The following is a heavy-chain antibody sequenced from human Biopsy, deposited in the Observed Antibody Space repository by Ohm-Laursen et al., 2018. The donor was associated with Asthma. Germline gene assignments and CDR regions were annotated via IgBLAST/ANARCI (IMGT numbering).Heavy chain of an antibody. V-gene: IGHV4-59*01. J-gene: IGHJ4*02. CDR2: VYWTGST. D-gene: IGHD6-19*01. CDR1: GGSISSFY. Sequence: SETLSLTCCVYGGSISSFYWGWIRQSPEKGLEWMGYVYWTGSTNYNPSLKSRITMSVDTSKSRMFLELTSVTAADTAIYYCVRAVRNEQWLAPFDYWGQGKPVTVSS. CDR3: VRAVRNEQWLAPFDY.